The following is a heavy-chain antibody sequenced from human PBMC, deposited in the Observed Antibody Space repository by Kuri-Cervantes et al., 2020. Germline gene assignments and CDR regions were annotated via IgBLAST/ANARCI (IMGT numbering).Heavy chain of an antibody. CDR2: IWYDGSNK. V-gene: IGHV3-33*08. J-gene: IGHJ4*02. D-gene: IGHD6-6*01. CDR1: GFTFTSYE. CDR3: ARIGYSSSSLDY. Sequence: GGSLRLSCAASGFTFTSYEMNWVRQAPGKGLEWVAVIWYDGSNKYYADSVKGRFTISRDNSKNTLYLQMNSLRAEDTAIFYCARIGYSSSSLDYWGQGSLVTVSS.